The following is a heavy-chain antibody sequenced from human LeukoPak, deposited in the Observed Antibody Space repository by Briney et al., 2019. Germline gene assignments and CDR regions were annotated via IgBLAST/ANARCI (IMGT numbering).Heavy chain of an antibody. Sequence: SVKVSCRASGGTFSSYAISWVRQAPGQGLEWMGGIIPIFGTANYAQKFQGRVTITTDESTSTAYMELSSLRSEDTAVYYCARTTTIYYYYMDVWGKGTTVTVSS. V-gene: IGHV1-69*05. CDR2: IIPIFGTA. CDR1: GGTFSSYA. J-gene: IGHJ6*03. D-gene: IGHD1-1*01. CDR3: ARTTTIYYYYMDV.